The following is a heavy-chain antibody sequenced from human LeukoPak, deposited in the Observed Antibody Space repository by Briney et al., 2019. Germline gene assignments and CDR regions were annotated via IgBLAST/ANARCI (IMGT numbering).Heavy chain of an antibody. D-gene: IGHD3-3*01. V-gene: IGHV3-21*01. CDR1: GFTFSSYS. J-gene: IGHJ4*02. Sequence: GGSLRLSCAASGFTFSSYSMNWVRQAPGKGLEWASSISSSSSYIYYADSVKGRFTISRDNAKNSLYLQMNTLRAEDTALYFCATAGHPGYDFWGGFAFYFDRWGQGALVTVSS. CDR3: ATAGHPGYDFWGGFAFYFDR. CDR2: ISSSSSYI.